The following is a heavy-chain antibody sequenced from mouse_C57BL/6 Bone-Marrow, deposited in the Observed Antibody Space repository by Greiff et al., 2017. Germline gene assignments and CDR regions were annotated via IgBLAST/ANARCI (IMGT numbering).Heavy chain of an antibody. CDR1: GYTFTSYW. D-gene: IGHD1-1*01. CDR3: ARSRNPYYGSYWYFDV. Sequence: QVQLQQPGAELVKPGASVKLSCKASGYTFTSYWMHWVKQRPGQGLEWIGMIHPNSGSTNYNEKFKSKATLTVDKSSSTAYMQLSSLTSEDSAVYYCARSRNPYYGSYWYFDVWGTGTTVTVSS. V-gene: IGHV1-64*01. J-gene: IGHJ1*03. CDR2: IHPNSGST.